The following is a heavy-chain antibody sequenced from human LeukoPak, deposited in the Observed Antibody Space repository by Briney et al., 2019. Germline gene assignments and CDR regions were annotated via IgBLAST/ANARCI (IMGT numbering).Heavy chain of an antibody. Sequence: SETLSLTCAVYGGSFSGYYWSWIRQPPGKGLEWIGEINHSGSTNYNPSLKSRVTISVDTSKNQFSLKLSSVTAADTAVYCCARGLSYYDFWSGLNLNWFDPWGQGTLVTVSS. V-gene: IGHV4-34*01. D-gene: IGHD3-3*01. CDR1: GGSFSGYY. J-gene: IGHJ5*02. CDR3: ARGLSYYDFWSGLNLNWFDP. CDR2: INHSGST.